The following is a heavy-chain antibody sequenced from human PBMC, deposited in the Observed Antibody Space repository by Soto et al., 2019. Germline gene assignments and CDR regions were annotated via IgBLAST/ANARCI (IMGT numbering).Heavy chain of an antibody. D-gene: IGHD3-10*01. V-gene: IGHV6-1*01. CDR3: ARTLRGRGVKYFDD. CDR2: TYYRSKWHY. Sequence: QTLSLTCAISGDSVSNNSVAWNWVRQSPSRGLEWLGRTYYRSKWHYDYAPSVRSRITINPDTSKNHFSLQLNSVSPEDAAVYYCARTLRGRGVKYFDDWGQGTLVTVSS. J-gene: IGHJ4*02. CDR1: GDSVSNNSVA.